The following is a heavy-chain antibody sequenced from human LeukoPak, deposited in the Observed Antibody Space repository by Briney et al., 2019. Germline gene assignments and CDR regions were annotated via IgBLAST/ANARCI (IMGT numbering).Heavy chain of an antibody. Sequence: GASVKVSCKASGYTFTSYDIIWVRQATGQGLEWMGWVNPNSGNTGYARKFQGRVTMTRNTSISTPYMGLSSLRSEDTAVYYCARGSGCSGGSCSYYYFDYWGQGTLVTVSS. CDR2: VNPNSGNT. CDR3: ARGSGCSGGSCSYYYFDY. CDR1: GYTFTSYD. D-gene: IGHD2-15*01. V-gene: IGHV1-8*01. J-gene: IGHJ4*02.